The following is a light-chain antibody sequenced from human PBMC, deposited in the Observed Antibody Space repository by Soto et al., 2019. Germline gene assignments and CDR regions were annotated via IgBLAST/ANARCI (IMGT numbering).Light chain of an antibody. CDR3: QQGYSNPWT. J-gene: IGKJ1*01. V-gene: IGKV1-39*01. Sequence: DIQMTQSPSSLSASVGDRVTITCRASQSVNTYLHWYQQIAGQAPKLLIYAASNLQSGVPSRFSGRGSGTDFTLTVDSLQPEDFATYYCQQGYSNPWTFGQGTKV. CDR1: QSVNTY. CDR2: AAS.